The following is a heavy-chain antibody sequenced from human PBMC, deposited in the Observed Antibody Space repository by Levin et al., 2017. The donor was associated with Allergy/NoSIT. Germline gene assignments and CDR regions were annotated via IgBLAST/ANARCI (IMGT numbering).Heavy chain of an antibody. CDR2: ISSSSSTI. D-gene: IGHD3-16*01. CDR1: GFTFSSYS. J-gene: IGHJ6*04. Sequence: GGSLRLSCAASGFTFSSYSMNWVRQAPGKGLEWVSYISSSSSTIYYADSVKGRFTISRDNAKNSLYLQMNSLRAEDTAVYYCAREGGIFGMDVWGKGTTVTVSS. V-gene: IGHV3-48*01. CDR3: AREGGIFGMDV.